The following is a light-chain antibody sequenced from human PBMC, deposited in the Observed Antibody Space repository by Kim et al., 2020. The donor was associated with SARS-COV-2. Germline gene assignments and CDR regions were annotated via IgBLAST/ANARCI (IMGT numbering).Light chain of an antibody. CDR2: DVT. J-gene: IGLJ2*01. Sequence: QSALTQPASESGFPGQSITISCTGTSSDVGGYDYVSWYQQHPGKVPKLLIYDVTQEPSGVSHRFSGSKSGNTASLTISGLQAEDEADYYCSSYSATSPLVVFGGGTKLTVL. CDR1: SSDVGGYDY. V-gene: IGLV2-14*03. CDR3: SSYSATSPLVV.